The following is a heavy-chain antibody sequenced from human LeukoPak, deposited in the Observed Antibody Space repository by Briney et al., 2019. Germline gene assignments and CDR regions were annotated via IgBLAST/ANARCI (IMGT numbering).Heavy chain of an antibody. CDR2: ISGRSSYI. D-gene: IGHD6-19*01. J-gene: IGHJ6*03. CDR3: ARDAQWLVPEGYYYYMDV. Sequence: GGSLRLSCAGSGFTFSRYNMNWFRQAPGKGLERVSSISGRSSYIFYADSVKGRFTIPRDNAKNSLYLQMDSLGAEDTAVYYCARDAQWLVPEGYYYYMDVWGKGTTVTVSS. V-gene: IGHV3-21*01. CDR1: GFTFSRYN.